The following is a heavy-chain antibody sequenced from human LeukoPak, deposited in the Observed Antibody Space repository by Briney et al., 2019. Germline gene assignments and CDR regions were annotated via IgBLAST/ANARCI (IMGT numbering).Heavy chain of an antibody. Sequence: PSQTLSLTCTVSGGSISSGGYYWSWIRQHPGKGLEWIGYIYYSGSTYYNPSPKSRVTISVDTSKNQFSLKLNSVTAADTAVYYCARVRYCSGGSCYSAFDIWGQGTMVTVSS. CDR2: IYYSGST. V-gene: IGHV4-31*03. J-gene: IGHJ3*02. CDR1: GGSISSGGYY. D-gene: IGHD2-15*01. CDR3: ARVRYCSGGSCYSAFDI.